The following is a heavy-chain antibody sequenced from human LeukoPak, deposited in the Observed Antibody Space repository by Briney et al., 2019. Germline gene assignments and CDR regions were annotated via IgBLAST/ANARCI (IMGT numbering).Heavy chain of an antibody. CDR1: GYTFTSYA. Sequence: ASVKVPCKASGYTFTSYAMNWVRQAPGQGLEWMGWINTNTGNPTYAQGFTGRFVFSLDTSVSTAYLQISSLKAEDTAVYYCARDDVEMATISTSVDYWGQGTLVTVSS. J-gene: IGHJ4*02. D-gene: IGHD5-24*01. CDR3: ARDDVEMATISTSVDY. CDR2: INTNTGNP. V-gene: IGHV7-4-1*02.